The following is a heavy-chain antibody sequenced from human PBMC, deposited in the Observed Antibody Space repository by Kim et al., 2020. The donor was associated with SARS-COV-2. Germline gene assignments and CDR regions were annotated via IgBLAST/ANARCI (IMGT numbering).Heavy chain of an antibody. V-gene: IGHV4-4*06. J-gene: IGHJ4*02. D-gene: IGHD3-22*01. CDR3: ARDRKHYYDSSGYSD. Sequence: NPTLKSRVTMALDTSKNQFSLNLTSVTAADTAVYYCARDRKHYYDSSGYSDWGRGTLVTVSS.